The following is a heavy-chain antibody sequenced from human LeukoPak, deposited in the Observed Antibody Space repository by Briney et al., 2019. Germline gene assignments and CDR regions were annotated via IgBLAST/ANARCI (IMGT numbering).Heavy chain of an antibody. Sequence: GGSLRLSCAASGFTFSSYSMNWVRQAQGKGLEWVSYISSSSSTIYYADSVKGRFTISRDNAKNSLYLQMNSLRAEDTAVYYCARRYYYDSSGYYGYGYWGQGTLVTVSS. CDR2: ISSSSSTI. CDR1: GFTFSSYS. D-gene: IGHD3-22*01. V-gene: IGHV3-48*01. CDR3: ARRYYYDSSGYYGYGY. J-gene: IGHJ4*02.